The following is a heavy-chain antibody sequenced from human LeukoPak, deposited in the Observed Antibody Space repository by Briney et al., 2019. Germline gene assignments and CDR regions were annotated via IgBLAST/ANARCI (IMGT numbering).Heavy chain of an antibody. D-gene: IGHD3-22*01. CDR1: GGSISNYD. V-gene: IGHV4-4*07. CDR3: ARDPSYYYDSSGYFDY. CDR2: IYTSGST. J-gene: IGHJ4*02. Sequence: SETLSLTCTVSGGSISNYDWSWIRQPAGKGLEWIGRIYTSGSTNYNPSLKSRVTMSEDTSKKQFSLKLSSVTAADTAVYYCARDPSYYYDSSGYFDYWGQGTLVTVSS.